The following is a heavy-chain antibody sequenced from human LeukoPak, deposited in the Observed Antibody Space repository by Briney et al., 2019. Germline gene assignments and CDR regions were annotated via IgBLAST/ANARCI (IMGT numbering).Heavy chain of an antibody. CDR2: ISSSSSYI. CDR1: GFTSSSYS. CDR3: ARDQEPYCSGGSCYPIDY. D-gene: IGHD2-15*01. J-gene: IGHJ4*02. V-gene: IGHV3-21*01. Sequence: GGSLRLSCAASGFTSSSYSMNWVRQAPGKGLEWVSSISSSSSYIYYADSVKGRFTISRDNAKNSLYLQMNSLRAEDTAVYYCARDQEPYCSGGSCYPIDYWGQGTLVTVSS.